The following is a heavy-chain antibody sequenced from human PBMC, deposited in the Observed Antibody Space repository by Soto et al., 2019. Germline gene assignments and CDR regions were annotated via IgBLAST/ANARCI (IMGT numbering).Heavy chain of an antibody. V-gene: IGHV4-39*01. J-gene: IGHJ6*02. CDR1: GGSISSSSYY. CDR2: IYYSGST. D-gene: IGHD3-22*01. Sequence: SETLSLTCTVSGGSISSSSYYWGWIRQPPGKGLEWIGSIYYSGSTYYNPSLKCRVTISVDTSKNQFSLKLSSVTAADTAVYYCASFTCGDSSGYCRSGYYYGMDVWGQGTTVTVSS. CDR3: ASFTCGDSSGYCRSGYYYGMDV.